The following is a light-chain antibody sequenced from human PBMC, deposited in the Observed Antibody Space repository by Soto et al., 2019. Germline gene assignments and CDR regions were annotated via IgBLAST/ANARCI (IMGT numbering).Light chain of an antibody. Sequence: DIQMTQSPSSVSASVGDTVTITCRASHYIDSWLAWYQQKPGKAPKLLIYDASRLRTGVPSTFSGRRSGTDFTLTITDLRPEDFATYYCQQAYTFPITFGQGTRLPIK. CDR3: QQAYTFPIT. CDR1: HYIDSW. CDR2: DAS. J-gene: IGKJ5*01. V-gene: IGKV1-12*01.